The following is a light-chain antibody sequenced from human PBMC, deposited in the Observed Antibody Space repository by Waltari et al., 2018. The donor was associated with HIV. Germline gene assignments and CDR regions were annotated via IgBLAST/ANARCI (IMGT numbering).Light chain of an antibody. CDR3: HQYFSDAFT. Sequence: DIQMNQLPSSLSASVGDRVTITCRATQDIDNSVSWYQQRPGKVPSLLVYGAFLPHREVASRFTGSGSATDYTLTISSLQPEDFAAYYCHQYFSDAFTFGGGTKVEI. V-gene: IGKV1-NL1*01. CDR1: QDIDNS. CDR2: GAF. J-gene: IGKJ4*01.